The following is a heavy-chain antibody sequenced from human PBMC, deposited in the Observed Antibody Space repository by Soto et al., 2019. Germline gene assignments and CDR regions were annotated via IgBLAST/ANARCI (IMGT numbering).Heavy chain of an antibody. CDR1: GGSFSGYY. CDR3: ARALATPGLTGGSSSTVTDY. Sequence: SETLSLTCAVYGGSFSGYYWSWIRQPPGKGLEWIGEINHSGSTNYNPSLKSRVTISVDTSKNQFSLKLSSVTAADTAVYYCARALATPGLTGGSSSTVTDYWGQGTLVTVSS. J-gene: IGHJ4*02. CDR2: INHSGST. D-gene: IGHD2-15*01. V-gene: IGHV4-34*01.